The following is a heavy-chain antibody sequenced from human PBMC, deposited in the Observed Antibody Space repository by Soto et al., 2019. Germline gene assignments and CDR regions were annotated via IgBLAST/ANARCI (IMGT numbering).Heavy chain of an antibody. Sequence: SETLSLTCAVFGGSISSGGYSWSWIRQPPGKGLEWIGYIYYSGSTYYNPSLKSRVTISVDTSKNQFSLKLSSVTAADTAVYYCAISSSWSSAGFDPWGQGTLVTVSS. CDR3: AISSSWSSAGFDP. D-gene: IGHD6-13*01. CDR1: GGSISSGGYS. J-gene: IGHJ5*02. V-gene: IGHV4-30-2*05. CDR2: IYYSGST.